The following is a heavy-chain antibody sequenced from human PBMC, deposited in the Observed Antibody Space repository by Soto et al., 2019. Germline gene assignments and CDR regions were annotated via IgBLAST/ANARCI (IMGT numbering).Heavy chain of an antibody. D-gene: IGHD2-8*01. CDR3: AREKGYCINGVCYRDYYGMDV. Sequence: EVQLVESGGGLVKPGGSLRLSCAASGFSFSSYSMNWVRQAPGKGLEWVSSIGRTSSYIHYADSVKGRFTISRDDAKNSLYLQMNSLRAEDTAVYYCAREKGYCINGVCYRDYYGMDVWGQGTTVTVSS. J-gene: IGHJ6*02. V-gene: IGHV3-21*02. CDR1: GFSFSSYS. CDR2: IGRTSSYI.